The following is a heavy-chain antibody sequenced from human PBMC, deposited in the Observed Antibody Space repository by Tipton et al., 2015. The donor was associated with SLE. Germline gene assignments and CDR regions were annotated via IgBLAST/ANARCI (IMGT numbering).Heavy chain of an antibody. J-gene: IGHJ5*02. CDR2: INSDGYTT. D-gene: IGHD3/OR15-3a*01. V-gene: IGHV3-74*01. CDR1: GFTIGDYW. Sequence: SLRLSCSASGFTIGDYWMHWVRQAPGKGLVWVSRINSDGYTTHYADSVRGRFTIFRDNAKNTLYLQMNSLRAEDTAVYYCARVEDWALYWLRPWGQGTLVGVSA. CDR3: ARVEDWALYWLRP.